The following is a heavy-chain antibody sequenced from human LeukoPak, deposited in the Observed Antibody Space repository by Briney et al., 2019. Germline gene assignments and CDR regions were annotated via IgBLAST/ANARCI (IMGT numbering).Heavy chain of an antibody. CDR1: GFTFSSYW. D-gene: IGHD5-18*01. V-gene: IGHV3-74*01. CDR2: INTDGGST. CDR3: ARVVTAMALDC. J-gene: IGHJ4*02. Sequence: GGSLRLSCAASGFTFSSYWMHWVRQAPGKGLVWVSRINTDGGSTSYADSVKGRFTISRDNAKNTLYLQMNSLRAEDTAVYYCARVVTAMALDCRGQGTLVTVGS.